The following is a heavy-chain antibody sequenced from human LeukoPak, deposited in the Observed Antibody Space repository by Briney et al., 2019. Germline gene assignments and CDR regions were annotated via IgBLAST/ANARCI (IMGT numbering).Heavy chain of an antibody. CDR1: GGTLSNYS. V-gene: IGHV1-69*02. CDR3: ASSSSSSHFDY. Sequence: SVKVSRKGFGGTLSNYSFSLVRQAPGPGVEWMGRIIPILGIANYAQKFQGRVTITADKSTSTAYMELSSLRSEDTAVYYCASSSSSSHFDYWGQGTLVTVSS. CDR2: IIPILGIA. J-gene: IGHJ4*02. D-gene: IGHD6-6*01.